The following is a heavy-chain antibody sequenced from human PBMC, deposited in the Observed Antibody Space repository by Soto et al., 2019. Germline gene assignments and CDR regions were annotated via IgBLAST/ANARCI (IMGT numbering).Heavy chain of an antibody. V-gene: IGHV4-30-4*01. Sequence: QVQLQESGPGLVKPSQTLSLTCTVSGGSISSGDYYWSWIRQPPGKGLEWIGYIYYSGSTYYNPSLKSRVTISVDTSKNQFSLKLSSVTAADTAVYYCARGEYYYDSSGYYPEGAFDIWGQGTMVTVSS. CDR2: IYYSGST. CDR1: GGSISSGDYY. D-gene: IGHD3-22*01. CDR3: ARGEYYYDSSGYYPEGAFDI. J-gene: IGHJ3*02.